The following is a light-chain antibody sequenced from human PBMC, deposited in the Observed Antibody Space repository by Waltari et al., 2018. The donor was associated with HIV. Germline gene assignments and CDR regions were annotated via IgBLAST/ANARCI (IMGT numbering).Light chain of an antibody. J-gene: IGLJ3*02. CDR2: SNN. CDR1: SSKIGSKI. V-gene: IGLV1-44*01. Sequence: QSVLTQPPSASGTPGQRVTISCSGTSSKIGSKIVNEYQQLPGTAPKLLIYSNNQRPSGVPDRFSGSKSGTSASLAISGLQSEDEADYYCAAWDDSLNGWVFGGGTKLTVL. CDR3: AAWDDSLNGWV.